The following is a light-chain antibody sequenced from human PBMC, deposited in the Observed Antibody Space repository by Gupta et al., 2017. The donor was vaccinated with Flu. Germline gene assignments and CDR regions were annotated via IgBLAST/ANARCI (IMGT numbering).Light chain of an antibody. J-gene: IGKJ2*01. CDR2: AAS. V-gene: IGKV1-39*01. CDR1: QSINSV. CDR3: QQTDSTPRFT. Sequence: DIQMTESPSSLSASVGDIVTITCRASQSINSVLNWYQQKPGKAPKLLIYAASSLQSGVPSRFSGSGSGTDLTLTISSRQPEDFAPYYCQQTDSTPRFTFGQGTKVEIK.